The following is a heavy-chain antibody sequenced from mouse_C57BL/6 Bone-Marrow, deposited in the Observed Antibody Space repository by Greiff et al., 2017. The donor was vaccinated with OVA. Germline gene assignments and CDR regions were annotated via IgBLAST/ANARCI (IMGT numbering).Heavy chain of an antibody. CDR3: ASLYSYCYAMDY. Sequence: VQLQQSGPELVKPGASVKMSCKASGYTFTDYNMHWVKQSPGKSLEWIGYINPKNGGTSYNQKFKGKATLTVNTASSTAYMEPRSLTSEDSAVYYCASLYSYCYAMDYWGQGTSVTVSS. CDR2: INPKNGGT. D-gene: IGHD2-12*01. CDR1: GYTFTDYN. V-gene: IGHV1-22*01. J-gene: IGHJ4*01.